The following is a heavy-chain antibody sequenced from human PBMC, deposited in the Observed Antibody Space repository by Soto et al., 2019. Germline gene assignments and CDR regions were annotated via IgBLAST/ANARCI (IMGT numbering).Heavy chain of an antibody. CDR1: GGSISVYY. Sequence: QVQLQESGPGQVKPSETLSLKCTISGGSISVYYWSWIRQPPGQALEWIGYIYDSGSPYYNPSLRSRVIISADTSTNPLSLELTSATAADTAVYYFARGVGSSPPRYWGRGTLVTVSS. CDR3: ARGVGSSPPRY. V-gene: IGHV4-59*01. D-gene: IGHD1-26*01. CDR2: IYDSGSP. J-gene: IGHJ4*02.